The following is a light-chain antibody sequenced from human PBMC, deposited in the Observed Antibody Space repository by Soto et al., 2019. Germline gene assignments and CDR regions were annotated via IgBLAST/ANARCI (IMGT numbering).Light chain of an antibody. J-gene: IGLJ1*01. CDR3: SAYTSTNTLYS. CDR2: DVT. CDR1: SSDIGGYKY. Sequence: QSALTQPASVSGSPGQSITISCTGTSSDIGGYKYVSWYQQHPGKAPKVIIYDVTYRPSGVSDRFSGSKSGNTASLTISGLQAEDEADYYCSAYTSTNTLYSFGTVTNLTVL. V-gene: IGLV2-14*03.